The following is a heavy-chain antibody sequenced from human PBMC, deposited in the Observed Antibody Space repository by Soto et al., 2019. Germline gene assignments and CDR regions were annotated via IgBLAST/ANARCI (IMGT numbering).Heavy chain of an antibody. CDR1: GGSISSGDYY. Sequence: PSETLSLTCTVSGGSISSGDYYWSWIRQPPGKGLEWIGYIYYSGSTYYNPSLKSRVTISVDTSKDQFSLKLSSVTAADTAVYYCAREDDYEFYWGQGTLVTSPQ. D-gene: IGHD4-17*01. CDR3: AREDDYEFY. CDR2: IYYSGST. J-gene: IGHJ4*02. V-gene: IGHV4-30-4*01.